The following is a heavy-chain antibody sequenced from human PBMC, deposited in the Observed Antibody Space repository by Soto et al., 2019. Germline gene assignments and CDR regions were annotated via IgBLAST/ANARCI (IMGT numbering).Heavy chain of an antibody. CDR1: GFTFSSYS. CDR2: ISSSSSTI. V-gene: IGHV3-48*02. J-gene: IGHJ4*02. D-gene: IGHD3-22*01. CDR3: ARDHYYYDSSGYYWNYFDY. Sequence: EVQLVESGGGLVQPGGSLRLSCAASGFTFSSYSMNWVRQAPGKGLEWVSYISSSSSTIYYADSVKGRCTISRDNAKNSLYLQMNSLRDEDTAVYYCARDHYYYDSSGYYWNYFDYWGQGTLVTVSS.